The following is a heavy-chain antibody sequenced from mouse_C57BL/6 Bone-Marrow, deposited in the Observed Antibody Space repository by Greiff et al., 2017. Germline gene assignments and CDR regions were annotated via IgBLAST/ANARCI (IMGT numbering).Heavy chain of an antibody. J-gene: IGHJ4*01. CDR1: GFTFSSYA. D-gene: IGHD3-3*01. Sequence: EVKLVESGGGLVKPGGSLKLSCAASGFTFSSYAMSWVRQTPEKRLEWVATISDGGSYTYYPANVKGRFTISRDNAKNNLYLQMSHLKSEDTAMYYCARDRGGDYWGQGTSVTVSS. CDR3: ARDRGGDY. V-gene: IGHV5-4*01. CDR2: ISDGGSYT.